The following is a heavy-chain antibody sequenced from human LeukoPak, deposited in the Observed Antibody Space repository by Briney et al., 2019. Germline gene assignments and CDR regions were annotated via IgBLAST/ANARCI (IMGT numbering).Heavy chain of an antibody. CDR3: ARLSPRWEPEGGYFDY. CDR2: IIPIFGTA. V-gene: IGHV1-69*13. Sequence: SVKVSCKASGGTFSSYAISWVRQAPGQGLEWMGGIIPIFGTANYAQKFQGRVTITADESTSTAYMELSSLRSEDTAVYYCARLSPRWEPEGGYFDYWGQGTLVTVSS. D-gene: IGHD1-26*01. J-gene: IGHJ4*02. CDR1: GGTFSSYA.